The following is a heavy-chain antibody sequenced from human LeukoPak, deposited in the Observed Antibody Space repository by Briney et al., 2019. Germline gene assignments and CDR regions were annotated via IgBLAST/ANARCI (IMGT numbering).Heavy chain of an antibody. CDR2: INTNTGNP. J-gene: IGHJ6*03. CDR3: ARGRGSSARLGYYFYYTDV. CDR1: GYTFTSYG. D-gene: IGHD1-26*01. Sequence: ASVKVSCKASGYTFTSYGIHWVRQAPGQGLEWLGWINTNTGNPTYAQGFTGRFVFSLETSVSTSYLQISSLKVEDTAVYYCARGRGSSARLGYYFYYTDVWGKGTTVTVSS. V-gene: IGHV7-4-1*02.